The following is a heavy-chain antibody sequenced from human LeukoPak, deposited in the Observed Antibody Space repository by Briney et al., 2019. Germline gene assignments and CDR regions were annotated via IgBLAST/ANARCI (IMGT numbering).Heavy chain of an antibody. V-gene: IGHV4-4*07. D-gene: IGHD2-2*01. Sequence: PSETLSLTCTVSGGSVSSYYWSWIRQPAGKGLEWIGRIYTSGSTNYNPSIKSRVTISVDTSKNLFLLKLSSETAADTGLYYYARVPANNWYFDLWGRGTLVTVSS. CDR1: GGSVSSYY. J-gene: IGHJ2*01. CDR3: ARVPANNWYFDL. CDR2: IYTSGST.